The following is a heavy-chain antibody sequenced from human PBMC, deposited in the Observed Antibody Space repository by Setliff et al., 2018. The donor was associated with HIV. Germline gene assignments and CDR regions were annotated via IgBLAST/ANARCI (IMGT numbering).Heavy chain of an antibody. Sequence: VASVKVSCKASGYTFTSYDINWVRKATGQGLEWMGWMNPNSGNTGYAQKFQGRVTMTRNTSISTAYMELSSLRSEDTAVYYCARDLAYCGGDCYYGMDVWGQGTTVTVSS. D-gene: IGHD2-21*01. CDR1: GYTFTSYD. V-gene: IGHV1-8*02. CDR2: MNPNSGNT. J-gene: IGHJ6*02. CDR3: ARDLAYCGGDCYYGMDV.